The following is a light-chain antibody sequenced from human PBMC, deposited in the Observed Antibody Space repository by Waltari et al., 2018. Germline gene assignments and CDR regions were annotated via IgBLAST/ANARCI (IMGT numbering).Light chain of an antibody. CDR1: QDISNY. V-gene: IGKV1-33*01. CDR2: DAS. Sequence: DIQMTQSPSALSASVGDRVTITCQASQDISNYLNLCQQKPGKDPKLLIYDASNLVTGVPSRLSGSESGTDFTFTISSLQPEDIATYYCQQYDNLYTFGQGTKLEIK. CDR3: QQYDNLYT. J-gene: IGKJ2*01.